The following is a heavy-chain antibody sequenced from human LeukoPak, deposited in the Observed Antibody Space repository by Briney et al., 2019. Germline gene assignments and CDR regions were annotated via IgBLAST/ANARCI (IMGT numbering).Heavy chain of an antibody. CDR1: GYTFTGYY. V-gene: IGHV1-2*02. CDR3: ARARSHHYYSSWGGYYYYYMDV. D-gene: IGHD6-6*01. Sequence: ASVKVSCKASGYTFTGYYMHWVRQAPGQGLEWMGWINPNSGGTNYAQKFQGRVTMTRDTSISTAYMELSGLRSDDTAVYYCARARSHHYYSSWGGYYYYYMDVWGKGTTVTVSS. J-gene: IGHJ6*03. CDR2: INPNSGGT.